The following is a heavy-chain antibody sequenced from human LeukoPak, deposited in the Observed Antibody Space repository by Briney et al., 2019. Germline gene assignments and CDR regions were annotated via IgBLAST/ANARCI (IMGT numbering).Heavy chain of an antibody. CDR2: IIPIFGTA. Sequence: GALVKVSCKASGGTFSSYAISWVRQAPGQGLEWMGGIIPIFGTANYAQKFQGRVTITADESTSTAYMELSSLRSEDTAVYYCARELDSSGCFWGQGTLVTVSS. CDR3: ARELDSSGCF. CDR1: GGTFSSYA. D-gene: IGHD3-22*01. V-gene: IGHV1-69*13. J-gene: IGHJ4*02.